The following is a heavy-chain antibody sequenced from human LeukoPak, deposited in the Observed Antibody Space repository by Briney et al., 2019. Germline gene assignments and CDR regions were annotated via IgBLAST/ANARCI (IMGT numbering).Heavy chain of an antibody. Sequence: PSETLSLTCTVSGGSISSYYWGWIRQPPGKGLEWIGSIYYSGSTYYNPSLKSRVTISVDTSKNQFSLKLSSVTAADTAVYYCARPTGSTLIDAFDIWGQGTMVTVSS. CDR3: ARPTGSTLIDAFDI. CDR2: IYYSGST. V-gene: IGHV4-39*07. J-gene: IGHJ3*02. D-gene: IGHD2-2*01. CDR1: GGSISSYY.